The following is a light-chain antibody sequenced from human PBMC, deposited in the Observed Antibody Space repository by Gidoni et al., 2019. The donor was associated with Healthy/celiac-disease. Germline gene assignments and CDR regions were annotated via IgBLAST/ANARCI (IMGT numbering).Light chain of an antibody. CDR1: QSVLYSSNNKNY. J-gene: IGKJ1*01. Sequence: DIVMTQSPDSLAVSLGERATINCKSSQSVLYSSNNKNYLAWYQQKPGQPPKLPIYWASTRKSGVPDRFSGSGSGTDFTLTVSSLQAEDVAVYYCQQYYSTPRTFXXXTKVEIK. CDR2: WAS. V-gene: IGKV4-1*01. CDR3: QQYYSTPRT.